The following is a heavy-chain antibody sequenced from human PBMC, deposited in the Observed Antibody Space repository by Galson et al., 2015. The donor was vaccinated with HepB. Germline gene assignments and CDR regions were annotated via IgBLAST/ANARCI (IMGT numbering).Heavy chain of an antibody. Sequence: SVKVSCKASGYIFTRDGITWVRQAPGQGLEWMGWISGYNGNTNYAQKFQDRVTMTTDTSASTAFMELRALTSDDTAIYYCAKDRDLYRGHPEHWGQGTLVTVSS. V-gene: IGHV1-18*01. CDR1: GYIFTRDG. J-gene: IGHJ4*02. CDR3: AKDRDLYRGHPEH. CDR2: ISGYNGNT. D-gene: IGHD3-16*01.